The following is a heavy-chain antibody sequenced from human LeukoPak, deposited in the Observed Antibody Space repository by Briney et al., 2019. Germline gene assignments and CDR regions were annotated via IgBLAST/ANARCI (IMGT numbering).Heavy chain of an antibody. CDR2: TSETGGAR. CDR3: AKAIARHRDLDAFDI. Sequence: GGSLRLSCVASGFAFSTSGMSWFRQAPGRGPEWVSGTSETGGARYYADSVRGRFTISKDNSKNTLFLQMDNLRAEDTALYYCAKAIARHRDLDAFDIWGQGTLVSVSS. D-gene: IGHD2-21*01. J-gene: IGHJ3*02. V-gene: IGHV3-23*01. CDR1: GFAFSTSG.